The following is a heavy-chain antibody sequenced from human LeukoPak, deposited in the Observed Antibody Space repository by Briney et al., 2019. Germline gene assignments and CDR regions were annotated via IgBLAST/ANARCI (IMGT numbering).Heavy chain of an antibody. J-gene: IGHJ4*02. CDR3: AIRWYSSSSDDY. CDR1: GGTFSSYA. V-gene: IGHV1-69*13. Sequence: SVKVSCKASGGTFSSYAISWVRQAPGQGLEWMGGIIPIFGTANYAQKFQCRVTITADESTSTAYMELSSLRSEDTAVYYCAIRWYSSSSDDYWGQGTLVTVSS. D-gene: IGHD6-6*01. CDR2: IIPIFGTA.